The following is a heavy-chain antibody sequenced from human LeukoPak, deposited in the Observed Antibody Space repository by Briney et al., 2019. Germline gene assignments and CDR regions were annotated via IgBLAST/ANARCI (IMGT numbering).Heavy chain of an antibody. D-gene: IGHD3-3*01. Sequence: PGGSLKLSCAASGFTFSSYGMHWVRQAPGKGLEWVAFIRYDGSNKYYADSVKGRFTISRDNLKNTLYLQMNSLRAEDTAVYYCAKASFRVAPNWFDPWGQGTLVTVSS. V-gene: IGHV3-30*02. J-gene: IGHJ5*02. CDR2: IRYDGSNK. CDR1: GFTFSSYG. CDR3: AKASFRVAPNWFDP.